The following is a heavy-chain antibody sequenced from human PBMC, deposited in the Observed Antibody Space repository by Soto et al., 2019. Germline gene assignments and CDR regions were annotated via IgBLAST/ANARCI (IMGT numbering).Heavy chain of an antibody. J-gene: IGHJ6*02. Sequence: SVKVSCKASGRPFISYAISWVRQAPGQGLEWMGGIIPIFGTANYAQKFQGRVTITADKSTSTAYMELSSLRSEDTAVYYCARTPGYYYDSSGYPNSISFSDYYYGMDVWGQGTTVTVSS. D-gene: IGHD3-22*01. V-gene: IGHV1-69*06. CDR2: IIPIFGTA. CDR3: ARTPGYYYDSSGYPNSISFSDYYYGMDV. CDR1: GRPFISYA.